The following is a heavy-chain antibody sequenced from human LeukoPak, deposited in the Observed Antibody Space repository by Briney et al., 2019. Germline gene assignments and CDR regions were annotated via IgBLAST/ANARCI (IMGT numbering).Heavy chain of an antibody. Sequence: GASVKVSCKVSGYTLTELSMHWVRQAPGKGLEWMGGFDPEDGETIYAQKFQGRVTMTEDTSTDTAYMELSSLRSEDTAVYYCARGGSCVAPHTILKQDRRYSSSSGTRCYYMDVWGKGTTVTVSS. V-gene: IGHV1-24*01. J-gene: IGHJ6*03. CDR1: GYTLTELS. D-gene: IGHD6-6*01. CDR3: ARGGSCVAPHTILKQDRRYSSSSGTRCYYMDV. CDR2: FDPEDGET.